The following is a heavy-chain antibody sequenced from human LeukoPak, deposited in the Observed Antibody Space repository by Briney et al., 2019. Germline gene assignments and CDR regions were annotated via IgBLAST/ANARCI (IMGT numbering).Heavy chain of an antibody. J-gene: IGHJ4*02. D-gene: IGHD5-12*01. CDR2: VSGSRANT. Sequence: PGGSLRLSCVASGFTLRSYAMSWVRQAPGRGLEWVSAVSGSRANTYYADSVKGRFTISRDNSKNTVYLQMSSLRAEDTAVYYCAKLGLIVATMSHFADWGQGTLVTVSS. CDR3: AKLGLIVATMSHFAD. CDR1: GFTLRSYA. V-gene: IGHV3-23*01.